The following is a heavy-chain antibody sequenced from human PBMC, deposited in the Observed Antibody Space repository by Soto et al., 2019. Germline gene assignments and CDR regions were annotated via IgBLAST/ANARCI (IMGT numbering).Heavy chain of an antibody. D-gene: IGHD2-21*02. V-gene: IGHV1-18*04. J-gene: IGHJ4*02. CDR1: GYTFTSYG. Sequence: RASVKVSCKASGYTFTSYGISWVRQAPGQGLEWMGWISAYNGNTNYAQKLQGRVTMTTDTSTSTAYMELRSLRSDDTAVCYCAREAYCGGDCYSHFDYWGQGTLVTVSS. CDR2: ISAYNGNT. CDR3: AREAYCGGDCYSHFDY.